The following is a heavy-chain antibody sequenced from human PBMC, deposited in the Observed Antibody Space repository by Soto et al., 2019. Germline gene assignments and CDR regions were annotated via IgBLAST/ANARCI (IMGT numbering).Heavy chain of an antibody. J-gene: IGHJ5*02. V-gene: IGHV1-8*01. D-gene: IGHD6-13*01. Sequence: QVQLVQSGAEVKKPGASVKVSCKASGYTFTSYDINWVRQATGQGLEWMGWMNPNSGNTGYAQKFQGRVTMTRNTSISTAYMELSSLRSDATAVYYCARQGGSRRANWFDPWGQGTLVTVSS. CDR1: GYTFTSYD. CDR3: ARQGGSRRANWFDP. CDR2: MNPNSGNT.